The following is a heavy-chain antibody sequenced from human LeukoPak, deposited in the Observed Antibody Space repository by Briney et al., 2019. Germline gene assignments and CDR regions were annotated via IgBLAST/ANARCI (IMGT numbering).Heavy chain of an antibody. CDR3: ARGFGSGSSLPFDY. CDR1: GFTFSSYW. J-gene: IGHJ4*02. Sequence: GGSLRLSCAASGFTFSSYWMHWVRQAPGKGLVWVSRLDSDGGSTSYADSVKGRFTISRDNAKNTLYLQMNSLRAGDTAVYYCARGFGSGSSLPFDYWRQGTLVSVSS. V-gene: IGHV3-74*01. D-gene: IGHD3-10*01. CDR2: LDSDGGST.